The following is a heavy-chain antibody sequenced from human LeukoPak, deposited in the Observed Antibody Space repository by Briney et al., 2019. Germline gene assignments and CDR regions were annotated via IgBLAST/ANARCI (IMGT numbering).Heavy chain of an antibody. CDR3: AKRDAYDSSGFSPLFDH. V-gene: IGHV3-23*01. J-gene: IGHJ4*02. D-gene: IGHD3-22*01. CDR2: ISGNGGSL. CDR1: GFSFSNYA. Sequence: GGSLRLSCVASGFSFSNYAMSWVRQAPGKGLEWVSAISGNGGSLYYADSMKGRFTISRDNPKSELYLQVNSLTAEDTAVYYCAKRDAYDSSGFSPLFDHWGQGTLVTVSS.